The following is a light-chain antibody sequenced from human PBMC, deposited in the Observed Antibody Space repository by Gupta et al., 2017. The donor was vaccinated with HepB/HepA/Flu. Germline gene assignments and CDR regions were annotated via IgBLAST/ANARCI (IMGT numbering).Light chain of an antibody. CDR2: SAS. Sequence: QIVVTPEPSLTVSPGGTVTLTCASSTGAVTSGYYPNWFQQKPAQAPRPLIYSASNTTSGTPARFSGSLRGGKAALTLSGGQPEDEDDYDCLLDDDGDRVFGGGTKLTVL. V-gene: IGLV7-43*01. J-gene: IGLJ2*01. CDR1: TGAVTSGYY. CDR3: LLDDDGDRV.